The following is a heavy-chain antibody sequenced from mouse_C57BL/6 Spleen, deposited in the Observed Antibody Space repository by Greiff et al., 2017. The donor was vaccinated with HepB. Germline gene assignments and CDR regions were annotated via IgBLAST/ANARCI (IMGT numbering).Heavy chain of an antibody. CDR1: GYTFTSYW. J-gene: IGHJ4*01. V-gene: IGHV1-50*01. D-gene: IGHD2-10*02. Sequence: QVQLQQPGAELVKPGASVKLSCKASGYTFTSYWMQWVKQRPGQGLEWIGEIDPSDSYTNYNQKFKGKATLTVDTSSNTAYLQLSSLTSEDTAVYYCTTVWEGDAMDYWGQGTSVTVSS. CDR3: TTVWEGDAMDY. CDR2: IDPSDSYT.